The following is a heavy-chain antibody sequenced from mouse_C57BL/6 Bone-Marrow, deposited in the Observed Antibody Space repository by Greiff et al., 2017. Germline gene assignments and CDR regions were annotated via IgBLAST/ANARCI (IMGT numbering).Heavy chain of an antibody. CDR3: ARRRYGDEAMDY. V-gene: IGHV1-81*01. J-gene: IGHJ4*01. D-gene: IGHD2-14*01. Sequence: QVQLQQSGAELARPGASVKLSCKASGYTFTSYGISWVKQRTGQGLEWIGEIYPRSGNTYSNEKFKGKATLTADKSSSTAYMELRSLTSEASAVYFCARRRYGDEAMDYWGQGTSVTVSS. CDR1: GYTFTSYG. CDR2: IYPRSGNT.